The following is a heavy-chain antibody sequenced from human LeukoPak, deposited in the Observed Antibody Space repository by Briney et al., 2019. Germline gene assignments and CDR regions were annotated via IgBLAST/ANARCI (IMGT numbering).Heavy chain of an antibody. D-gene: IGHD5-18*01. Sequence: GGSLSLSCTASGFTFDTYAMSWVRQAPGKGLEWVSAISATGGAIYYVDSAKGRFTISRDDSQETVSLQMNSLSVEDTAIYYCADCDSLERGYTYGGGFDYWGQGSLVTVSS. CDR1: GFTFDTYA. J-gene: IGHJ4*02. CDR3: ADCDSLERGYTYGGGFDY. CDR2: ISATGGAI. V-gene: IGHV3-23*01.